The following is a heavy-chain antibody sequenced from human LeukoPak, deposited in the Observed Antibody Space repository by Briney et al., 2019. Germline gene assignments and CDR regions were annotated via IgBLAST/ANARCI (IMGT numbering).Heavy chain of an antibody. CDR2: IIPSGHTT. Sequence: PGGSLRLSCAASGFTFSSHGMDWVRQAPGKGLEWVSGIIPSGHTTYYADSVKGRFTISRDNAKNSLYLQMNSLRAEDTAVYYCARSMVRGVRDAFDIWGQGTMVTVSS. J-gene: IGHJ3*02. V-gene: IGHV3-48*04. CDR3: ARSMVRGVRDAFDI. D-gene: IGHD3-10*01. CDR1: GFTFSSHG.